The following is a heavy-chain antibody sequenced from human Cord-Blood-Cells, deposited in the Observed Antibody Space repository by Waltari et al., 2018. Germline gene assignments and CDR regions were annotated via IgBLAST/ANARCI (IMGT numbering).Heavy chain of an antibody. V-gene: IGHV1-69*04. Sequence: QVQLVQSGAEVKTPGSSVKVSCKASGGTSSSYDISRVRQAPGQGLEWMGGIIPILGIANYAQKFQGRVTITADESTSTAYMELSSLRSEDTAVYYCAREMATITAFDIWGQGTMVTVSS. CDR3: AREMATITAFDI. CDR1: GGTSSSYD. D-gene: IGHD5-12*01. CDR2: IIPILGIA. J-gene: IGHJ3*02.